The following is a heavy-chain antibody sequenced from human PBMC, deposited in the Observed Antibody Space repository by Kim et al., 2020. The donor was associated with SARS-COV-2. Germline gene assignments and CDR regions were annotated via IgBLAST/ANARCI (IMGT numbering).Heavy chain of an antibody. CDR1: GFTFSSYA. V-gene: IGHV3-23*01. D-gene: IGHD2-21*02. J-gene: IGHJ6*02. Sequence: GGSLRLSCAASGFTFSSYAMSWVRQAPGKGLEWVSAISGSGGSTYYADSVKGRFTISRDNSKNTLYLQMNSLRAEDTAVYYCAKHSPEGICGGDCYFPRYYYYGMDVWGQGTTVTVSS. CDR2: ISGSGGST. CDR3: AKHSPEGICGGDCYFPRYYYYGMDV.